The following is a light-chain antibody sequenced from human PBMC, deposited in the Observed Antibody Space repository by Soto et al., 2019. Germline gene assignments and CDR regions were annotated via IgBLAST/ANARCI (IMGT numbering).Light chain of an antibody. CDR3: QQYGSSPLYT. CDR2: GAS. CDR1: QTVSSSY. V-gene: IGKV3-20*01. Sequence: DIVLTQSPGTLSLSPGERAILSCRASQTVSSSYLAWYQQKPGQAPRLLIYGASSRATGIPDRFSGSGSGTDFTLTISRLEPEDFAVYYCQQYGSSPLYTFGQGTKLEIK. J-gene: IGKJ2*01.